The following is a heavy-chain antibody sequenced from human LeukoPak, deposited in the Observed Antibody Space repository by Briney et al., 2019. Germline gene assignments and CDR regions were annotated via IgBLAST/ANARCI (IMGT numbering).Heavy chain of an antibody. CDR3: ATSIYSGSY. CDR2: RI. CDR1: GFTFSSYA. D-gene: IGHD1-26*01. V-gene: IGHV3-23*01. J-gene: IGHJ4*02. Sequence: GGSLRLSCAASGFTFSSYAMSWVRQAPGKGLEWVSARIYYGASVKGRFTISRDNSKNTLNLQMNSLRAEYTAVYYCATSIYSGSYWGQGTLVTVSS.